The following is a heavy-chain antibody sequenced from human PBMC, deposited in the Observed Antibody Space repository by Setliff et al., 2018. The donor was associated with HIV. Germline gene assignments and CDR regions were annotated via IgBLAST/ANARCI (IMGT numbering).Heavy chain of an antibody. Sequence: PSETLSLTCTVSGGSINNGTYFWTWIRQPAGKALEWLGRLYTSGSATYNPSLKSRITISIDTSTNQFSLHLNSVTAADTAVYYCARQNYYDISGYYARPLDFDSWGQGVLVTVSS. CDR1: GGSINNGTYF. CDR3: ARQNYYDISGYYARPLDFDS. D-gene: IGHD3-22*01. V-gene: IGHV4-61*02. J-gene: IGHJ4*02. CDR2: LYTSGSA.